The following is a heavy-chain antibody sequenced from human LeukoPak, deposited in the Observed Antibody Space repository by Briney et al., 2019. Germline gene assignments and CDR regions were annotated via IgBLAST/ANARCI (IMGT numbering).Heavy chain of an antibody. CDR3: ARVMVRGVITNWFDP. V-gene: IGHV4-34*01. J-gene: IGHJ5*02. D-gene: IGHD3-10*01. Sequence: PSETLSLTCAVYGGSFSGYYWSWIRQPPGKGLEWIGEINHSGSTNYNPSLKSRVTISVDTSKNQFSLKLSSVTAADTAVYYCARVMVRGVITNWFDPWGQGTLVTVSS. CDR1: GGSFSGYY. CDR2: INHSGST.